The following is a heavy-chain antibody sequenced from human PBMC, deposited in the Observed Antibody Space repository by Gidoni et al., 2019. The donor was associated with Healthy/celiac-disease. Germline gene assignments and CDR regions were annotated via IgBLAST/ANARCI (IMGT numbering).Heavy chain of an antibody. Sequence: WIRQPPGKGLEWIGYIYYSGSTNYNPSLKSRVTISVDTSKNQFSLKLSSVTAADTAVYYCARPGIAAAGRDAFDIWGQGTMVTVSS. CDR3: ARPGIAAAGRDAFDI. D-gene: IGHD6-13*01. V-gene: IGHV4-59*08. CDR2: IYYSGST. J-gene: IGHJ3*02.